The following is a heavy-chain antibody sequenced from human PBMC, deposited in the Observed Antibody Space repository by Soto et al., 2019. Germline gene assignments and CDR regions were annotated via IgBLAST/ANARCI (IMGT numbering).Heavy chain of an antibody. Sequence: EVQLLESGGGLVQPGGSLRLSCAASGLTFSRYAMSWVRQAPGKGLDWVSGISDSGVTTYSADSVKGRFTISRDNSKNRLYLQMNSLRAEDTAVYYCAKGTGTGVTRVGACDIWGQGTMVTVSS. D-gene: IGHD2-8*02. J-gene: IGHJ3*02. CDR3: AKGTGTGVTRVGACDI. CDR2: ISDSGVTT. CDR1: GLTFSRYA. V-gene: IGHV3-23*01.